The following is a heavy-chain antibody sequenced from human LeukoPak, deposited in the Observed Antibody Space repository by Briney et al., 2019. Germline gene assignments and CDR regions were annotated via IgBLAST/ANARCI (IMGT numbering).Heavy chain of an antibody. CDR3: ARTVPQSSGTDY. Sequence: ASVRVSCKAYGYTFTTYYINWVRQATGQGPEWMGWISPNSGDTGYAQKFHNRVTLTRDTSINTAYLELRSLRSDDTAVYYCARTVPQSSGTDYWGQGTLVTVSS. CDR2: ISPNSGDT. V-gene: IGHV1-8*01. J-gene: IGHJ4*02. D-gene: IGHD6-19*01. CDR1: GYTFTTYY.